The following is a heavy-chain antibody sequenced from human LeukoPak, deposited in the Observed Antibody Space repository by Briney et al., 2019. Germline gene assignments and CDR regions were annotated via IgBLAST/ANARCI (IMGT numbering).Heavy chain of an antibody. CDR2: ISTSSSYI. CDR1: GFTFSSYS. Sequence: GGSLRLSCAASGFTFSSYSMNWVRQAPGKGLEWVSSISTSSSYIYYADSAKGRFTISRDNAKNSLYLQMNSLRAEDTAVYYCARAWGAMVTGFNYWGQGTLVTVSS. D-gene: IGHD5-18*01. CDR3: ARAWGAMVTGFNY. V-gene: IGHV3-21*01. J-gene: IGHJ4*02.